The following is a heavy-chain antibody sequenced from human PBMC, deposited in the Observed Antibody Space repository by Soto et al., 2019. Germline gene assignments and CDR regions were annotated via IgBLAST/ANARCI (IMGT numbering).Heavy chain of an antibody. Sequence: GGSLRLSCAASGFTFSSYSMNWVRQAPGKGLEWVSYISSSSSTIYYADSVKGRFTISRDNAKNSLYLQMNSLRAEDTAVYYCVVLWFGESNDAFDIWGQGTMVTVSS. CDR2: ISSSSSTI. V-gene: IGHV3-48*01. J-gene: IGHJ3*02. CDR3: VVLWFGESNDAFDI. CDR1: GFTFSSYS. D-gene: IGHD3-10*01.